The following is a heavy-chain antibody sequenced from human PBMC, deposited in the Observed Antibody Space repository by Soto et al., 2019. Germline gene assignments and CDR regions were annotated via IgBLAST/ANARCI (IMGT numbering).Heavy chain of an antibody. D-gene: IGHD5-18*01. CDR2: IYSSGNT. Sequence: QVQLQESGPGLVKPSETLSLTCSVSGDSVSSDTYYWTWIRQPPGKGLEWIAYIYSSGNTNHNPSLKSRVTMSLDTSSDQFSLKLTSVTATDTAVYYCARDIRGFSRAFDYWGQGTLVTVSS. J-gene: IGHJ4*02. CDR1: GDSVSSDTYY. V-gene: IGHV4-61*01. CDR3: ARDIRGFSRAFDY.